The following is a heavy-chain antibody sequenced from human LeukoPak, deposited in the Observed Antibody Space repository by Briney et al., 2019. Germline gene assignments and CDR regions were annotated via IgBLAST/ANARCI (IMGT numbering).Heavy chain of an antibody. J-gene: IGHJ4*02. CDR3: ARGRYSYGYRYFDY. V-gene: IGHV4-39*07. Sequence: SETLSLTCTVSGGSISSSSYYWGWIRQPPGKGLEWIGEINHSGSTNYNPSLKSRVTISVDTSKDQFSLKLSSVAAADTAVYYCARGRYSYGYRYFDYWGQGTLVTVSS. CDR2: INHSGST. CDR1: GGSISSSSYY. D-gene: IGHD5-18*01.